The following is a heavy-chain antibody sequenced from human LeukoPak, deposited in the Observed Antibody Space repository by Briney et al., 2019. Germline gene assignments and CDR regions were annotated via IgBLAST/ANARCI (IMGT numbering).Heavy chain of an antibody. CDR1: GFTFSSYS. CDR2: ISSSSSYI. D-gene: IGHD3-22*01. CDR3: ARDRSRNYYDSSGYSRNDY. J-gene: IGHJ4*02. V-gene: IGHV3-21*01. Sequence: PGGSLRLSCAASGFTFSSYSMNWVRQAPGKGLEWVSSISSSSSYIYYADSVKGRFTISRDNAKNSLYLQMNSLRAEDTAVCYCARDRSRNYYDSSGYSRNDYWGQGTLVTVSS.